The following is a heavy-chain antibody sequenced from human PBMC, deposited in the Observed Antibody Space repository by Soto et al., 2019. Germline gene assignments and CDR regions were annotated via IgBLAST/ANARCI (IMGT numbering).Heavy chain of an antibody. D-gene: IGHD3-10*01. J-gene: IGHJ3*02. CDR1: GGTFSSYT. Sequence: SVKVSCKASGGTFSSYTISWVRQAPGQGLEWMGRIIPILGIANYAQKFQGRVTITADKSTSTAYMELSSLRSEDTAVYYCGFSITMVRGAFPVAFDICGQGIMVTVSS. CDR2: IIPILGIA. V-gene: IGHV1-69*02. CDR3: GFSITMVRGAFPVAFDI.